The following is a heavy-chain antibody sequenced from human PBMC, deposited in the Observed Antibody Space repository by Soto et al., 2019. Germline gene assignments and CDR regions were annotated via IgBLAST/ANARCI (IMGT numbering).Heavy chain of an antibody. CDR3: AKDHYCFSRGYYYYYYGMDV. CDR2: ISGSGGST. CDR1: GFTFSSYA. J-gene: IGHJ6*02. Sequence: EVQLLESGGGLVQPGGSLRLSCAASGFTFSSYAMSWVRQAPGKGLEWVSAISGSGGSTYYADSVKGRFTISRDNSKNTLYLQMNSLRAEETAVYYCAKDHYCFSRGYYYYYYGMDVWGQGTTVTVSS. D-gene: IGHD3-3*01. V-gene: IGHV3-23*01.